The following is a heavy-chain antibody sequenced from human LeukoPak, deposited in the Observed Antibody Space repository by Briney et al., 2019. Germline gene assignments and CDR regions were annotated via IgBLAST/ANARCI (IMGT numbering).Heavy chain of an antibody. CDR1: GGSFSGYY. CDR3: ARDHGYYDILTGYSYYMDV. Sequence: SETLSLTCAVYGGSFSGYYWSWIRQPPGKGLEWIGRIYTSGSTNYNPSLKSRVTMSVDTSKNQFSLKLSSVTAADTAVYYCARDHGYYDILTGYSYYMDVWGKGTTVTISS. J-gene: IGHJ6*03. V-gene: IGHV4-4*07. CDR2: IYTSGST. D-gene: IGHD3-9*01.